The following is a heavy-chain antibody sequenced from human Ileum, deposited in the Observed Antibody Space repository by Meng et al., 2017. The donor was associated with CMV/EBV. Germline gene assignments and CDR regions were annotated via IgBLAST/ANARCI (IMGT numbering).Heavy chain of an antibody. CDR2: LRTSGTT. V-gene: IGHV4-4*07. CDR3: GRAGARGVPVDI. J-gene: IGHJ4*02. CDR1: GGSISGYH. Sequence: QLKLQASDPGLLQPSETLSLTCTVTGGSISGYHWTWIRKPAGKGLEWIGRLRTSGTTDHNPSLMSRVTLSIDTSKNQFSLKLTSVTAADTAVYYCGRAGARGVPVDIWGQGTLVTVSS. D-gene: IGHD3-10*01.